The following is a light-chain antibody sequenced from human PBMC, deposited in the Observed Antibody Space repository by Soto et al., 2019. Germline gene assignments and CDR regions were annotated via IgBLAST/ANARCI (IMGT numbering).Light chain of an antibody. V-gene: IGLV2-11*01. J-gene: IGLJ2*01. CDR1: INDVGGYNY. Sequence: QSALTQPRSVSGSPGQSVTISCTGTINDVGGYNYVSWYQQHPGKAPKLMISDVTQRPSGVPDRFSGSKSGNTASLTISGLQAEDEADYYCCSYAGGYTHAVFGGGTKVTVL. CDR3: CSYAGGYTHAV. CDR2: DVT.